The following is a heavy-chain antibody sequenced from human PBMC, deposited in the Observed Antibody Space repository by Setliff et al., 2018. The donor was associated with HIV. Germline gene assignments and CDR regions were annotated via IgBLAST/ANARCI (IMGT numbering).Heavy chain of an antibody. CDR2: INPYSGNT. J-gene: IGHJ5*01. Sequence: ASVKVSCKASGYTFTSYDINWVRQATGHGLEWMGWINPYSGNTGYAQKFQGRVTMTRETSISTAYLELSNLRSDDTAVYYCVRWIYDSSGFWFPHGDSWGQGTLVTVSS. D-gene: IGHD3-22*01. CDR3: VRWIYDSSGFWFPHGDS. CDR1: GYTFTSYD. V-gene: IGHV1-8*01.